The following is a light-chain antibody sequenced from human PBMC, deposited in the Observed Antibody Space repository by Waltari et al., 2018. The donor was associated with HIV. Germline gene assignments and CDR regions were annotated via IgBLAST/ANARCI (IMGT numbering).Light chain of an antibody. Sequence: DIQLTQSPSFLSASVGDRVTITCRASQGIYSYLAWYQQKPGTAPNLLIYGASTLQGGVPSRFSGSGSGTEFTLTISSLQPEDFATYYCQQINSYPYTFGQGTKLEIK. CDR1: QGIYSY. CDR2: GAS. CDR3: QQINSYPYT. J-gene: IGKJ2*01. V-gene: IGKV1-9*01.